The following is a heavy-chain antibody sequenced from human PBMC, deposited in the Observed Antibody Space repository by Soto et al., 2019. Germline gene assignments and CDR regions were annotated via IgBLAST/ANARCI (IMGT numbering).Heavy chain of an antibody. Sequence: ASVNVSCKASGYTFTGYYMHWVRQAPGQGLEWMGWINPNSGGTNYAQKFQGWVTMTRDTSISTAYMELSRLRSDDTAVYYCARVGSESYSSSSDDKGDYYGMDVWGQGTTVTVSS. CDR1: GYTFTGYY. CDR2: INPNSGGT. J-gene: IGHJ6*02. D-gene: IGHD6-6*01. CDR3: ARVGSESYSSSSDDKGDYYGMDV. V-gene: IGHV1-2*04.